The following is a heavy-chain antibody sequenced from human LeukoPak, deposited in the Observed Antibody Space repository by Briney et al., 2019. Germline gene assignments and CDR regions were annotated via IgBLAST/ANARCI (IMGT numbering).Heavy chain of an antibody. J-gene: IGHJ4*02. D-gene: IGHD3-3*01. CDR1: GGSFSGYY. CDR2: INHSGST. Sequence: PSETLSLTCAVYGGSFSGYYWSWIRQPPGKGLEWIGEINHSGSTNYNPSLKSRVTISVDTSKNQFSLKLSSVTAADTAVYYCARRKYYDFWSVYPYFFDYWGQGTLVTVSS. CDR3: ARRKYYDFWSVYPYFFDY. V-gene: IGHV4-34*01.